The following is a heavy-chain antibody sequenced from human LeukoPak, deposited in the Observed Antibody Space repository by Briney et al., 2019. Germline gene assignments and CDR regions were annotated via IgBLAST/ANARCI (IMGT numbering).Heavy chain of an antibody. CDR2: IYYSGST. CDR1: GGSISSSSYY. CDR3: ASHRWELQKASFDY. Sequence: SETLSLTCTVSGGSISSSSYYWGWIRQPPGKGLEWIGSIYYSGSTYYNPSLKSRVTISVDTSKNRFSLKLSSVTAADTAVYYCASHRWELQKASFDYWGQGTLVTVSS. D-gene: IGHD1-26*01. J-gene: IGHJ4*02. V-gene: IGHV4-39*01.